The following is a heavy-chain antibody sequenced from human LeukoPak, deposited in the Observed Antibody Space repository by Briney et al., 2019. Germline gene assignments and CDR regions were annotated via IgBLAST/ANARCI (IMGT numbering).Heavy chain of an antibody. CDR3: ARTPGYYDSSGYTFCDY. Sequence: ASVKVSCKASGYTFASYGISWVRQAPGQGLEWMEWISAYNGNTNYAQKLQGRVTMTTDTSTSTAYMELRSLRSDDTAVYYCARTPGYYDSSGYTFCDYWGQGTLVTVSS. V-gene: IGHV1-18*01. CDR2: ISAYNGNT. J-gene: IGHJ4*02. D-gene: IGHD3-22*01. CDR1: GYTFASYG.